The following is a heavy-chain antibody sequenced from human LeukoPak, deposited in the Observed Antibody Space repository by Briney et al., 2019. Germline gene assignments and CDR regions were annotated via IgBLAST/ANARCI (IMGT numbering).Heavy chain of an antibody. CDR2: ITNSGST. CDR3: ARLQGRGDNYLDY. Sequence: PSQTLSLICTVSGDSVSSSGYFWTWIRQHPEKGLEWIGYITNSGSTYYNPSLKSRASISVDTTKNQFSLRLTSVTASDTAVYYCARLQGRGDNYLDYWGQGTLVTVSS. V-gene: IGHV4-31*03. J-gene: IGHJ4*02. D-gene: IGHD7-27*01. CDR1: GDSVSSSGYF.